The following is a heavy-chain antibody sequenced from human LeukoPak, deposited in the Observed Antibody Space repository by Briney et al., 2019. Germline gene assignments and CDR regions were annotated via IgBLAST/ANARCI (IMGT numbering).Heavy chain of an antibody. Sequence: PSETLSLTCAVYGGSFIGYYWSWIRQPPGKGLEWIGEINHSGSTNYNPSLKSRVTISVDTSKNQFSLKLSSVTAADTAVYYCARGRTFSSILVDYWGQGTLVTVSS. CDR2: INHSGST. CDR3: ARGRTFSSILVDY. D-gene: IGHD3-16*01. CDR1: GGSFIGYY. V-gene: IGHV4-34*01. J-gene: IGHJ4*02.